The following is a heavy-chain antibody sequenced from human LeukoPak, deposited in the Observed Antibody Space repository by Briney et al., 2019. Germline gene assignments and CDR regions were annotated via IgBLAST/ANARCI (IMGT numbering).Heavy chain of an antibody. J-gene: IGHJ4*02. D-gene: IGHD2-15*01. CDR1: GFTFSPYT. Sequence: GGSLRLSCVVSGFTFSPYTMTWVRQAPGKGLEWVSAISGSGDSTYYADSVKGRFTISRDNSKNTLYLQMNILRAEDTAVYYCSKSLEDIVVVAAAFDSWGQGALVTVSS. V-gene: IGHV3-23*01. CDR3: SKSLEDIVVVAAAFDS. CDR2: ISGSGDST.